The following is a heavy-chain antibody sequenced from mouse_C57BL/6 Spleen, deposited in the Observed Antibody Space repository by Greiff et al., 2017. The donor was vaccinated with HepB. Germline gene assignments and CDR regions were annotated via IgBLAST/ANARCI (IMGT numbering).Heavy chain of an antibody. J-gene: IGHJ3*01. CDR1: GFTFSSYA. Sequence: EVHLVESGGGLVKPGGSLKLSCAASGFTFSSYAMSWVRQTPEKRLEWVATISDGGSYTYYPDNVKGRFTISRDNAKNNLYLQMSHLKSEDTAMYYCARDPQFAYWGQGTLVTVSA. CDR2: ISDGGSYT. V-gene: IGHV5-4*01. CDR3: ARDPQFAY.